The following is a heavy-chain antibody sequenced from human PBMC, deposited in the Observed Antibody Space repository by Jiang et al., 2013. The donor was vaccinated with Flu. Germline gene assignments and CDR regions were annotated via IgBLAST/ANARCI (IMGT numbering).Heavy chain of an antibody. CDR2: ITPSGRI. D-gene: IGHD4-11*01. CDR1: GGSFGGSLSGFH. CDR3: ARATRHSNLLRGVLGSWFDA. J-gene: IGHJ5*02. Sequence: GSGLVKPSETLSLTCAVYGGSFGGSLSGFHWAWLRQSPRTGLEWIGEITPSGRIKYNPSLESRVSISIDTSKNQISLRLTSVTAADTAVFYCARATRHSNLLRGVLGSWFDAWGQGTLVTVSA. V-gene: IGHV4-34*01.